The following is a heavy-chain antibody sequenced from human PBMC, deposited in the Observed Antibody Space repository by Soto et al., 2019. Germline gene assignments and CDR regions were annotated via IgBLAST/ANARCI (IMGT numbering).Heavy chain of an antibody. CDR1: GASISSGGYY. CDR2: IYNSGPT. J-gene: IGHJ6*02. D-gene: IGHD3-16*01. V-gene: IGHV4-31*03. Sequence: QVQLQESGPGLVKPSQTLSLTCQVSGASISSGGYYWSWIRQHPGKGLEWIGYIYNSGPTYYNPPFKRRGTLSVDTSKNQFSLKMASVSAADTAVYYCARDGAVPYGMDVWGHGTTVTVSS. CDR3: ARDGAVPYGMDV.